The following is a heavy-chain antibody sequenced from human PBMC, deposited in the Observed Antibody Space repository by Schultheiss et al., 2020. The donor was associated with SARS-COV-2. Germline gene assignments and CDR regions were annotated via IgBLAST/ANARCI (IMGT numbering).Heavy chain of an antibody. CDR2: ISAYNGNT. D-gene: IGHD6-19*01. V-gene: IGHV1-18*01. Sequence: ASVKVSCKASGYTFTSYGISWVRQAPGQGLEWMGWISAYNGNTNYAQKLQGRVTMTTDTSTSTAYMELRSLRSDDTAVYYCARWYSSGWYGDGDAFDIWGQGTMVTVSS. J-gene: IGHJ3*02. CDR1: GYTFTSYG. CDR3: ARWYSSGWYGDGDAFDI.